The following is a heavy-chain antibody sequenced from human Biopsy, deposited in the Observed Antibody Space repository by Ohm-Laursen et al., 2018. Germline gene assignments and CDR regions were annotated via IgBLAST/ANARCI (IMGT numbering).Heavy chain of an antibody. V-gene: IGHV4-39*01. J-gene: IGHJ5*02. CDR3: ARDYDTSGYYYVS. Sequence: GTLSLTCSVSGGSISNNNYYWGWLRPPPGQGLEWIGSIFYRGSTHYKPHLKSRINISVDTSKNQFSLKLNSVTAADTAVYYCARDYDTSGYYYVSWGQGTLVTVSS. D-gene: IGHD3-22*01. CDR2: IFYRGST. CDR1: GGSISNNNYY.